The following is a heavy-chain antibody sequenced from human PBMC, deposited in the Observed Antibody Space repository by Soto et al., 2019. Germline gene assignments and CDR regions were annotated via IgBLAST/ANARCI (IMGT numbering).Heavy chain of an antibody. J-gene: IGHJ4*02. CDR2: INQDGREK. Sequence: EVQLVESGGGLVQPGGSLRLSCAASGFTFSTYWMTWVRQAPGKGLEWVANINQDGREKYYMDSVKGRFTISRDNAKNSLYLQMNSLRAEDTAVYYCTGGASCDYWGQGTLVTVSS. V-gene: IGHV3-7*05. D-gene: IGHD2-2*01. CDR3: TGGASCDY. CDR1: GFTFSTYW.